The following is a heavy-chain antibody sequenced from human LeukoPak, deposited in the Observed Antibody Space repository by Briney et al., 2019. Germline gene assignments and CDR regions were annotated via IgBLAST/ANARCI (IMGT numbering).Heavy chain of an antibody. V-gene: IGHV4-39*07. CDR3: ARFRLSDSSGYDAFDI. CDR1: GGSISSSSYY. D-gene: IGHD3-22*01. J-gene: IGHJ3*02. Sequence: SETLSLTCTVSGGSISSSSYYWGWIRQPPGKGLEWIGEINHSGSTNYNPSLKSRDTISVDTSKNQFSLKLSSVTAADTAVYYCARFRLSDSSGYDAFDIWGQGTMVTVSS. CDR2: INHSGST.